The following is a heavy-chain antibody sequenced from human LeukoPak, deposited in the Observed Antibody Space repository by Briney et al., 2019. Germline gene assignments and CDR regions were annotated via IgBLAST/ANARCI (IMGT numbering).Heavy chain of an antibody. CDR2: INTDGSDT. CDR3: ARDESVTGPTTFDH. J-gene: IGHJ4*02. Sequence: GGSLSLSCAASGFTFRRYWMHWIRQAPGKGPVWISRINTDGSDTIYADSVKGLFTISRDNTKNTLFLQMNSLRADDTAVYYCARDESVTGPTTFDHWGQGTLVTVSS. V-gene: IGHV3-74*01. CDR1: GFTFRRYW. D-gene: IGHD6-19*01.